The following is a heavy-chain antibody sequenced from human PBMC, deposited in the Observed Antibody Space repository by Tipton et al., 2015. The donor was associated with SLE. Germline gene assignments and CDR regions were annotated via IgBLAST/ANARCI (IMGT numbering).Heavy chain of an antibody. CDR3: ARVNRAFDI. J-gene: IGHJ3*02. Sequence: TLSLTCAVSGGSISSSNWWSWVRQPPGKGLEWIGSIYYSGSTYYNPSLKSRVTISVDTSKNQFSLKLSSVTAADTAVYYCARVNRAFDIWGQGTMVTVSS. CDR2: IYYSGST. V-gene: IGHV4-4*02. CDR1: GGSISSSNW.